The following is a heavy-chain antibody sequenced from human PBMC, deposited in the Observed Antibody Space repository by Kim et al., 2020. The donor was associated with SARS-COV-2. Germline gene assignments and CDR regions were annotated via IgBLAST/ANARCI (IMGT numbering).Heavy chain of an antibody. CDR1: GYTFTSYY. V-gene: IGHV1-46*01. Sequence: ASVKVSCKASGYTFTSYYMHWVRQAPGQGLEWMGIINPSGGSTSYAQKFQGRVTMTRDTSTSTVYMELSSLRSEDTAVYYCARGYCSSTSCLEYFQHWGQGTLVTVSS. CDR2: INPSGGST. J-gene: IGHJ1*01. D-gene: IGHD2-2*01. CDR3: ARGYCSSTSCLEYFQH.